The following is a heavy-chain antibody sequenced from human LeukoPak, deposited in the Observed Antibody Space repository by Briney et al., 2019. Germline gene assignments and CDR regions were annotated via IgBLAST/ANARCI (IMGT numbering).Heavy chain of an antibody. CDR1: GFTFSSHA. D-gene: IGHD2-2*01. CDR2: ISGSGCNK. V-gene: IGHV3-23*01. Sequence: GGSLRLSCAASGFTFSSHAMSWVPHAPGKALEWVSAISGSGCNKYYADPVKGRFTISRDNSKNTLYLQMNSLRAEDTAVYYCAKDLFPRYCSSTSCQLSFDYWGQGTLVTVSS. CDR3: AKDLFPRYCSSTSCQLSFDY. J-gene: IGHJ4*02.